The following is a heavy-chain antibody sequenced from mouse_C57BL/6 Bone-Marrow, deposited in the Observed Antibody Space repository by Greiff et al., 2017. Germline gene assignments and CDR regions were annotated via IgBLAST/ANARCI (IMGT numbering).Heavy chain of an antibody. CDR2: INPSSGYT. CDR1: GYTFTSYT. J-gene: IGHJ3*01. CDR3: ARWAYGNDVSWFAY. Sequence: QVQLQQSGAELARPGASVKMSCKASGYTFTSYTMHWVKQRPGQGLEWIGYINPSSGYTKYNQKFKDKATLTADKSSSTAYMQLSSLTSEDSAVYYCARWAYGNDVSWFAYWGQGTLVTVSA. D-gene: IGHD2-2*01. V-gene: IGHV1-4*01.